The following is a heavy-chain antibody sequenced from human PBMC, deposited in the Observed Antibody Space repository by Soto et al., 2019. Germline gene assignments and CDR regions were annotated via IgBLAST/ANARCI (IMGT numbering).Heavy chain of an antibody. CDR1: GYAFTSYD. Sequence: QVQLVQSGAEVKKPGASVKVSCKASGYAFTSYDINWVRQATGQGLEWMGWMNPNSGNTGYAQKFQGRVTMTRNTSISTAYMELSSLRSEDTAVYYCAREYSSSTWFDPWGQGTLVTVSS. CDR2: MNPNSGNT. CDR3: AREYSSSTWFDP. J-gene: IGHJ5*02. V-gene: IGHV1-8*01. D-gene: IGHD6-6*01.